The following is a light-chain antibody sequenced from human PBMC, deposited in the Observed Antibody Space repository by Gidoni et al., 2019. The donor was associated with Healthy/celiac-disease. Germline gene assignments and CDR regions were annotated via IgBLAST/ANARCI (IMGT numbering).Light chain of an antibody. Sequence: DITLTQSPGTRSCSPGASATLSCRASQSVSSSYLARYQQNPGQAPRLLLFGASSRATGIPDRFSGSGSGTDFTLTIIRLEPEDFAVYYCQQYGSSPCTFGQGTKLEIK. V-gene: IGKV3-20*01. J-gene: IGKJ2*02. CDR1: QSVSSSY. CDR2: GAS. CDR3: QQYGSSPCT.